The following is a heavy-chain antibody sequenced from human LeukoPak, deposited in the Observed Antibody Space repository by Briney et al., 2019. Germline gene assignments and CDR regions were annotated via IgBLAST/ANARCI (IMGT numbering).Heavy chain of an antibody. Sequence: TGGSLRLSCAASGFTFSDYSMHWVRQAPGKGLNWVAFIRYDGNNKYYADSVKGRFTISRDNSRNTLYLQMNNLRSEDTAVYFCAKADTGYYMYYFVHWGQGTLVTVSS. J-gene: IGHJ4*02. CDR1: GFTFSDYS. CDR3: AKADTGYYMYYFVH. D-gene: IGHD3-22*01. CDR2: IRYDGNNK. V-gene: IGHV3-30*02.